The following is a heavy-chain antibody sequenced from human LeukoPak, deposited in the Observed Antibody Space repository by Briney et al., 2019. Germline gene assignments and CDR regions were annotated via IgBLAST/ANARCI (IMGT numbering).Heavy chain of an antibody. CDR2: ITGGGTNT. V-gene: IGHV3-23*01. CDR1: RFTFSTYA. D-gene: IGHD2-15*01. CDR3: AKGTLESCSGSRCYPFDY. Sequence: GGSLRLSCVASRFTFSTYAMAWVRQAPGKKLECVAVITGGGTNTYHADSVKGRFTTSRDNSKNTLSLQMNSLRVEDTAKYYCAKGTLESCSGSRCYPFDYWGRGTLVTVSS. J-gene: IGHJ4*02.